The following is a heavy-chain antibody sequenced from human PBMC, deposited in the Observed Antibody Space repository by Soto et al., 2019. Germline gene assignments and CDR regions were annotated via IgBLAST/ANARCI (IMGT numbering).Heavy chain of an antibody. CDR3: ARAPKVSGSSQTRPDF. CDR2: IYYSGST. Sequence: SETLSLTCTVSDGSISSYYWSWIRQPPGKGLEWIGYIYYSGSTNYNPSLKSRVTISVDTSKKQFSLNLASVSAADTAVYYCARAPKVSGSSQTRPDFWGQGTLVTVSS. CDR1: DGSISSYY. J-gene: IGHJ4*02. V-gene: IGHV4-59*12. D-gene: IGHD6-6*01.